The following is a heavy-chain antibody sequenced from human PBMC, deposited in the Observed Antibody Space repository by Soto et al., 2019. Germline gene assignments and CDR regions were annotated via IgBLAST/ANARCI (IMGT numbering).Heavy chain of an antibody. CDR1: GGSISSSSYY. CDR3: ARHTPYYYDSSGYHPQGAFDI. D-gene: IGHD3-22*01. J-gene: IGHJ3*02. V-gene: IGHV4-39*01. Sequence: TSETLSLTCTVSGGSISSSSYYWGWIRQPPGKGLEWIGSIYYSGSTYYNPSLKSRVTISVDTSKNQFSLKLSSVTAADTAVYYCARHTPYYYDSSGYHPQGAFDIWGQGTMVTVSS. CDR2: IYYSGST.